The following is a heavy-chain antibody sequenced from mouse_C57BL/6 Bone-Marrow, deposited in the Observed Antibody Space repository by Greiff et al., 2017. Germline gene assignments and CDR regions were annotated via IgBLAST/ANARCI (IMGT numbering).Heavy chain of an antibody. V-gene: IGHV5-15*01. CDR2: ISNLAYSI. CDR1: GFTFSDYG. D-gene: IGHD2-1*01. CDR3: ARGDGNYGYAMDY. Sequence: LMESGGGLVQPGGSLKLSCAASGFTFSDYGMAWVRQAPRKGPEWVAFISNLAYSIYYADTVTGRFTISRENAKNTLYLEMSSLRSEDTAMYYCARGDGNYGYAMDYWGQGTSVTVSS. J-gene: IGHJ4*01.